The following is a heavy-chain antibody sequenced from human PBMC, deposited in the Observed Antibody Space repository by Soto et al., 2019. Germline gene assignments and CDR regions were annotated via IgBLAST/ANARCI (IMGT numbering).Heavy chain of an antibody. CDR3: ARSRGKGTHSNWFDP. CDR1: GGSFSGYY. Sequence: SETLSLTCAVYGGSFSGYYWSWIRQPPGKGLEWIGEINHSGSTNYNPSLKSRVTISVDTSKNQFSLKLSSVTAADTAVYYCARSRGKGTHSNWFDPWGQGTLVTVSS. J-gene: IGHJ5*02. D-gene: IGHD2-15*01. V-gene: IGHV4-34*01. CDR2: INHSGST.